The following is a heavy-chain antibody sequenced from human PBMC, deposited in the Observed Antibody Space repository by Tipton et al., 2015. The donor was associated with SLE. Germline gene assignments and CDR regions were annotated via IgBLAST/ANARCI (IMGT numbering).Heavy chain of an antibody. V-gene: IGHV4-59*11. Sequence: TLSLTCTVSGGSISSHYWGWIRQSPGKGLEWIGLINYSGTTIYKSSLKSRVTISVDTSKNQFSLNLTSVSAADTAVYYCAREVIAPYNWLDPWGQGTLVTVSS. CDR2: INYSGTT. CDR3: AREVIAPYNWLDP. J-gene: IGHJ5*02. D-gene: IGHD2-21*01. CDR1: GGSISSHY.